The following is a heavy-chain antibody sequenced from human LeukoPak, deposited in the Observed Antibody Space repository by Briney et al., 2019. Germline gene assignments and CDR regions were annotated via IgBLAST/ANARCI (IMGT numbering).Heavy chain of an antibody. CDR2: ISSSSSTI. J-gene: IGHJ4*02. Sequence: GGSLRLSCAASGFTFSSYSMNWVRQAPGKGLEWVSYISSSSSTIYYADSVKGRFTISRDNAKNSLYLQMNSLRAEDTAVYYCARDRGGIVAVPDYFDYWGQGTLVTVSS. CDR1: GFTFSSYS. D-gene: IGHD2-2*01. CDR3: ARDRGGIVAVPDYFDY. V-gene: IGHV3-48*04.